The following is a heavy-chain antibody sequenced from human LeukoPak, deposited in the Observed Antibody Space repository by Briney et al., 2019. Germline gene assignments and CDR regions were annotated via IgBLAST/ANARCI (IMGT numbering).Heavy chain of an antibody. J-gene: IGHJ3*02. Sequence: PSETLSLTCTVSGGSISNSYWSRIRQPAGKGLEWIGRIHTSGSTNYNPSLKSRVTMSVDTSKNQFSLKLSSVTAADTAVYYCARGICSSTSCYTPGAFDIWGQGTMVTVSS. CDR1: GGSISNSY. V-gene: IGHV4-4*07. CDR2: IHTSGST. D-gene: IGHD2-2*02. CDR3: ARGICSSTSCYTPGAFDI.